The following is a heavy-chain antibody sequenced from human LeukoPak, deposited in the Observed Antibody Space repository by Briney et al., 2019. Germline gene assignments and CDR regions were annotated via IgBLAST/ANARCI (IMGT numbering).Heavy chain of an antibody. J-gene: IGHJ1*01. CDR3: AREGEYCSSTSCYNYFQH. CDR1: GVTFSSYA. Sequence: SVKVSCKASGVTFSSYAISWVRQAPGQGLEWMGGIIPIFGTANYAQKFQGRVTITADESTSTAYMELSSLRSEDTAVYYCAREGEYCSSTSCYNYFQHWGQGTLVTVSS. D-gene: IGHD2-2*02. V-gene: IGHV1-69*13. CDR2: IIPIFGTA.